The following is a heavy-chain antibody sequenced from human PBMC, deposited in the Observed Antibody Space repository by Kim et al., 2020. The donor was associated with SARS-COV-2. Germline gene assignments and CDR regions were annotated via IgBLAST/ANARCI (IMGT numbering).Heavy chain of an antibody. D-gene: IGHD2-21*01. Sequence: SETLSLTCTVSGGSISSSSYYWGWIRQPPGKGLEWIGSIYYSGSTYYNPSLKSRVTISVDTSKNQFSLKLSSVTAADTAVYYCARQKAYCGGDCYSYFDYWGQGTLVTVSS. J-gene: IGHJ4*02. CDR2: IYYSGST. CDR3: ARQKAYCGGDCYSYFDY. V-gene: IGHV4-39*01. CDR1: GGSISSSSYY.